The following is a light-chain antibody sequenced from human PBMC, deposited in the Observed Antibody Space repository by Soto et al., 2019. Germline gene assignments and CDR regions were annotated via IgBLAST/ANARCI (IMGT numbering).Light chain of an antibody. CDR1: QSVSSY. J-gene: IGKJ4*01. Sequence: EIVLTQSPATLSLTPEERATLSCRASQSVSSYLAWYQQKPGQAPRLLIYDASNRATGIPARFSGSGSGTDFTLTISSLEPEDFAVYYCQQRSNWTFGGGTKVEIK. V-gene: IGKV3-11*01. CDR2: DAS. CDR3: QQRSNWT.